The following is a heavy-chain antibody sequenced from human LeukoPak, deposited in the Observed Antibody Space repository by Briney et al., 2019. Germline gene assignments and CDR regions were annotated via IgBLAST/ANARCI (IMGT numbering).Heavy chain of an antibody. CDR2: ISSSGSTI. Sequence: GSLRLSCAASGFTFSSYEMNWVRQAPGKGLEWVSYISSSGSTIYYADSVKGRFTISRDNAKNSLYLQMNSLRAEDTAVYYCASAGDYGGNWAPQNGMDVWGQGTTVTVSS. J-gene: IGHJ6*02. CDR3: ASAGDYGGNWAPQNGMDV. CDR1: GFTFSSYE. D-gene: IGHD4-23*01. V-gene: IGHV3-48*03.